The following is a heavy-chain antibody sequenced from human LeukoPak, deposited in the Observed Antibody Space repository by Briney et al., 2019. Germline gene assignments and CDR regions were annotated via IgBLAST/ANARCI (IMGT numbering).Heavy chain of an antibody. CDR2: INHSGST. J-gene: IGHJ6*02. V-gene: IGHV4-34*01. CDR3: ARVRYYDILTGYHPYYYYYGMDV. CDR1: GGSFSGYY. D-gene: IGHD3-9*01. Sequence: PSETLSLTCAVYGGSFSGYYWSWIRQPPGEGLEWIGEINHSGSTNYNPSLKSRVTISVDTSKNQFSLKLSSVTAADTAVYYCARVRYYDILTGYHPYYYYYGMDVWGQGTTVTVSS.